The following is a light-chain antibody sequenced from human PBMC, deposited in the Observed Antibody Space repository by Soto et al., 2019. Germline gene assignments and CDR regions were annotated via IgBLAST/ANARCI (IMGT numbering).Light chain of an antibody. J-gene: IGLJ2*01. CDR2: RNN. CDR3: TVWDDSLRGRL. Sequence: QSVLTQPPSASGTPGQRVTISCSGSSSNIESNYVYWYQQLPGTAPRLLIYRNNQRPSGVPDRFSGSKSGTSASLAISALRSGDEADYYCTVWDDSLRGRLFGGGTKVTVL. CDR1: SSNIESNY. V-gene: IGLV1-47*01.